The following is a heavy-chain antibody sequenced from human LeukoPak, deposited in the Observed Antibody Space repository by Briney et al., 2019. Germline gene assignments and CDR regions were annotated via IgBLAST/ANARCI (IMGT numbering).Heavy chain of an antibody. CDR3: ARDLGQYYDTSDNWFDP. J-gene: IGHJ5*02. D-gene: IGHD3-22*01. V-gene: IGHV3-7*01. Sequence: GGSLRLSCAASGFTFSTYWMSWVRQVPGKGLEWLVNIKYDGGEKYYVDSVKGRFTVSRDNAKNSLYLQMNSLRAEDTAVCYCARDLGQYYDTSDNWFDPWGQGTLVTVSS. CDR1: GFTFSTYW. CDR2: IKYDGGEK.